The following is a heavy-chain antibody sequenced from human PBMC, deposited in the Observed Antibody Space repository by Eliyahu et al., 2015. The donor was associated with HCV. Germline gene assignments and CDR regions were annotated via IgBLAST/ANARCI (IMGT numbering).Heavy chain of an antibody. CDR1: GVSISSNX. Sequence: QVQLQESGPGLVKPSETLSLTCTVSGVSISSNXWNWXRLPAGKGLEWLGRXYPSGTTSYNPSLKSRVTMSIDTSKNQLSLQLTSVTAADSAVYYCARDRTGVWEWDLRGPFDYWGQGTLVAVSS. CDR2: XYPSGTT. J-gene: IGHJ4*02. D-gene: IGHD1-26*01. V-gene: IGHV4-4*07. CDR3: ARDRTGVWEWDLRGPFDY.